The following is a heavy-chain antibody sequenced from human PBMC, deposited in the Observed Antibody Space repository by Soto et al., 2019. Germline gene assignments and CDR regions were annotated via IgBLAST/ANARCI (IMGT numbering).Heavy chain of an antibody. CDR2: ISGSGDGT. CDR3: AKDKVLRGSSSFGD. Sequence: EVQLRQSGGGVVQPGGSLRLSCVASGFSFNNYAMTWVRQAPGKGLEWVSGISGSGDGTYYADSVKDRFSVSRDKSTRTVHLQMSSLRVEDTAVYYCAKDKVLRGSSSFGDWGQGDLVIVSS. D-gene: IGHD3-16*01. J-gene: IGHJ4*02. CDR1: GFSFNNYA. V-gene: IGHV3-23*01.